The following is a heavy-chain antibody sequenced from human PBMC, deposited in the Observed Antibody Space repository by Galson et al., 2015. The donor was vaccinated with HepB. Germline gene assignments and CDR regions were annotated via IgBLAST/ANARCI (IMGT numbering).Heavy chain of an antibody. V-gene: IGHV3-30*02. Sequence: SLRLSCAASGFTFSRYGMHWVRQAPGKGLEWVAFIRYDGSNKYYADSVKGRFTISRDNSKNTLYLQMNSLRAEDTAVYYCTIGTGYSSALYYWGQGTLLTVSS. CDR3: TIGTGYSSALYY. CDR1: GFTFSRYG. D-gene: IGHD6-19*01. J-gene: IGHJ4*02. CDR2: IRYDGSNK.